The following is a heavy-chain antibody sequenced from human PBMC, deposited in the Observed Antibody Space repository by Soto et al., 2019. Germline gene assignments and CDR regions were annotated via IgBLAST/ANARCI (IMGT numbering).Heavy chain of an antibody. D-gene: IGHD5-12*01. CDR2: ISSSSSTI. J-gene: IGHJ2*01. V-gene: IGHV3-48*02. CDR3: ARDTDGYNSRYWYFDL. CDR1: GFTFSSYS. Sequence: GGSLRLSCAASGFTFSSYSMNWVRQAPGKGLEWVSYISSSSSTIYYADSVKGRFIISRDNAKNSLYLQMNSLRDEDTAVYYCARDTDGYNSRYWYFDLWGRGTLVTVSS.